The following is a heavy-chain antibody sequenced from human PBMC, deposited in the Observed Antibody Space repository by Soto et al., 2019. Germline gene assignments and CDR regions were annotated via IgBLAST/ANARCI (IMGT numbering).Heavy chain of an antibody. V-gene: IGHV3-30-3*01. CDR2: ISYDGSSQ. CDR1: GFTFSAYA. CDR3: ARGAVTTNYYYYGMDV. Sequence: QVQLVESGGGVAQPGGSLRLSCAASGFTFSAYAMHWVRQAPVKGLEWVAVISYDGSSQNYADSVKGRFTISRDNSKHELDLQMNGLRGEDMALYYCARGAVTTNYYYYGMDVWGRWTTVPVSS. J-gene: IGHJ6*02. D-gene: IGHD4-17*01.